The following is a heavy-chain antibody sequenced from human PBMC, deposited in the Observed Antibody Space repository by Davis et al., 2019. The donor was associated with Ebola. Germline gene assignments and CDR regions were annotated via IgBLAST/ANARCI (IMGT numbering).Heavy chain of an antibody. Sequence: GGSLRLSCVASEFTFSNYAMNWVRQAPGKGLEWVSAISGSGGSTYYADSVKGRFTISRDDSKNTLYLQMNSLRAEDTAVYYCAKCDYGDYGIDYWGQGTLVTVSS. J-gene: IGHJ4*02. CDR1: EFTFSNYA. CDR2: ISGSGGST. D-gene: IGHD4-17*01. V-gene: IGHV3-23*01. CDR3: AKCDYGDYGIDY.